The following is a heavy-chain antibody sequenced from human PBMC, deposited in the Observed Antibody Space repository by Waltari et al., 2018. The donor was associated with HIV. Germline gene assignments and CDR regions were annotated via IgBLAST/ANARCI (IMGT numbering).Heavy chain of an antibody. CDR3: AREYSDSAPYFDN. CDR1: GYSFTAHF. D-gene: IGHD5-12*01. J-gene: IGHJ4*02. V-gene: IGHV1-2*02. CDR2: LNPDNGAS. Sequence: QVHLVQSGAEMTQPGASVKVACRTSGYSFTAHFIHWERRAPGQGLEWMVKLNPDNGASRHRGKFQGRFAMTMDPSIGSAYMELTKRTSDDTASYYGAREYSDSAPYFDNWGPGTHITVSS.